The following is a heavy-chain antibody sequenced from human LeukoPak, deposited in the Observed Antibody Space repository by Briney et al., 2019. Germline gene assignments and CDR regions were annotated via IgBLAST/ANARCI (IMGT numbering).Heavy chain of an antibody. CDR2: IDWDDDK. Sequence: SGPALVKPTQTLTLTCTFSGFSLSTSGMCVSWIRQPPGTALEWLARIDWDDDKYYSTSLKTRLTISKDTSKNQVVLTMTNVDPVDTATYYGARIPYPSSPESLANGEVAAFDYWSQGTLVTVFS. D-gene: IGHD1-14*01. CDR3: ARIPYPSSPESLANGEVAAFDY. V-gene: IGHV2-70*11. CDR1: GFSLSTSGMC. J-gene: IGHJ4*02.